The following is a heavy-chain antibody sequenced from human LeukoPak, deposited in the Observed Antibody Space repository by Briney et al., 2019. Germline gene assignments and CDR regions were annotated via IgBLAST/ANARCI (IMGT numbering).Heavy chain of an antibody. CDR2: MNPNSGNT. CDR3: ARASSGWYGPVTYFDY. J-gene: IGHJ4*02. CDR1: GYTFTSYD. D-gene: IGHD6-19*01. Sequence: GASVKVSCKASGYTFTSYDINWVRQATGQGLEWMGWMNPNSGNTGYAQKFQGRVTITRNTSISTAYMELSSLRSEDTAVYYCARASSGWYGPVTYFDYWGQGTLVTVSS. V-gene: IGHV1-8*03.